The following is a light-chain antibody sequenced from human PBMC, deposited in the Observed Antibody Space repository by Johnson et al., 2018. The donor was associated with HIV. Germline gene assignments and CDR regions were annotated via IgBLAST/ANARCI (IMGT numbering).Light chain of an antibody. CDR3: GTWNSSLSVQNYV. CDR1: SSNIGTNY. V-gene: IGLV1-51*02. Sequence: QLVLTQPPSVSAAPGQKVTISCSGSSSNIGTNYVSWYQHVPGTAPKLLIYENNKRPSGIPDRFSGSKFGTSATLGITGLQTGAEADYYCGTWNSSLSVQNYVFGTGTKVTVV. CDR2: ENN. J-gene: IGLJ1*01.